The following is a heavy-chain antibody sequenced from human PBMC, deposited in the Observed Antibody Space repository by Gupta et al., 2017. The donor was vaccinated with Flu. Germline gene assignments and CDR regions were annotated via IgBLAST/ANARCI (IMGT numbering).Heavy chain of an antibody. CDR1: GGIFSRSA. J-gene: IGHJ6*02. D-gene: IGHD3-22*01. CDR2: IIPKFDTP. CDR3: ARDYDGTGTYYYYYFGMDV. V-gene: IGHV1-69*06. Sequence: QVQLVQSGAVVTNPGSSVKISCKACGGIFSRSALNWVRQAPGQGLEWMGGIIPKFDTPNYAKKFQGRVTITADKSTSTAYMELSSLRSEDTAVYYCARDYDGTGTYYYYYFGMDVWGQGTTVTVAS.